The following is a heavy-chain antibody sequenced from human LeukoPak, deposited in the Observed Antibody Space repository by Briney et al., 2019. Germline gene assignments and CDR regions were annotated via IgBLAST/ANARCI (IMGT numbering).Heavy chain of an antibody. Sequence: GGSLRLPCAASGFTFSSYGMHWVRQAPGRGVEGVAFIRYDGSNKYYADSVKGRFTISRDNSENTLYLQMNSLRAEDTAVYYCAKDIYDFWSGYLSYDAFDIWGQGTMVTVSS. D-gene: IGHD3-3*01. CDR2: IRYDGSNK. J-gene: IGHJ3*02. CDR3: AKDIYDFWSGYLSYDAFDI. CDR1: GFTFSSYG. V-gene: IGHV3-30*02.